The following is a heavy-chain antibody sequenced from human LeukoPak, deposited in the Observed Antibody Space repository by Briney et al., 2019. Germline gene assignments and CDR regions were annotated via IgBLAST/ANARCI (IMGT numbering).Heavy chain of an antibody. CDR3: ARGTRLRYFDWLQYYFDY. Sequence: GASVTVSFKASGYTFTSYGISWVRQAPGQGLEWMGWISAYNGNTNYAQKLQGRVTMTTDTSTSTAYMELRSLRSDDTAVYYCARGTRLRYFDWLQYYFDYWGQGTLVTVSS. D-gene: IGHD3-9*01. CDR1: GYTFTSYG. J-gene: IGHJ4*02. CDR2: ISAYNGNT. V-gene: IGHV1-18*01.